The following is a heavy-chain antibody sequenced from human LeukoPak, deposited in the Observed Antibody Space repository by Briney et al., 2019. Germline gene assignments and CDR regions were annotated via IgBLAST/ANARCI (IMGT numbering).Heavy chain of an antibody. CDR3: ARDSRGYSYGSF. V-gene: IGHV1-2*02. D-gene: IGHD5-18*01. CDR2: INPNSGGT. CDR1: GYTFTGYY. Sequence: ASVKVSCKASGYTFTGYYMHWVRQAPGQGLEWMGWINPNSGGTNYAQKFQGRVTMTRDTSISTAYMELSRPRSDDTAVYYCARDSRGYSYGSFWGQGTLVTVSS. J-gene: IGHJ4*02.